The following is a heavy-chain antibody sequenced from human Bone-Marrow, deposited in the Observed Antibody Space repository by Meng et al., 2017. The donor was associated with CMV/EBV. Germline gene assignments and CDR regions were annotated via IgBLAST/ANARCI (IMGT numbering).Heavy chain of an antibody. CDR3: ARHGRGPYYFDY. CDR2: IDPSDSYT. CDR1: GYSVTGYW. Sequence: GKDAGYSVTGYWISWVRQMHGEGLEWMGRIDPSDSYTNYSPSFQGHVTISADKSISTAYLQWSSLKASDTAMYYCARHGRGPYYFDYWGQGTLVTVSS. D-gene: IGHD2-15*01. V-gene: IGHV5-10-1*01. J-gene: IGHJ4*02.